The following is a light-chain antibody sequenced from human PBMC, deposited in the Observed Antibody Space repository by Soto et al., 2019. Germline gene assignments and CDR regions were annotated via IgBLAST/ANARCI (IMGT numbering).Light chain of an antibody. CDR3: QQYDNLLLT. CDR1: QDISNY. J-gene: IGKJ3*01. Sequence: DIQMTQSPSSLSASVGDRVTITCQASQDISNYLNWYQQKPGKAPKLLIYDASNLETGVPSRFSGSGSGTDFTFTISILQAEDIATYYCQQYDNLLLTFGPGTKVDIK. CDR2: DAS. V-gene: IGKV1-33*01.